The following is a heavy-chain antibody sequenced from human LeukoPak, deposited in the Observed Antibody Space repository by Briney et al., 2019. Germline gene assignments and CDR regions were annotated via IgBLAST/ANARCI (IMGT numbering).Heavy chain of an antibody. J-gene: IGHJ4*02. V-gene: IGHV3-74*01. CDR1: GFTFDDYA. Sequence: PGRSLRLSCAASGFTFDDYAMHWVRHAPGKGLEWVSRINGDESSTNYADSVKGRFTISRDNSKNTLYLQMNSLGAEDTAVYYCARENTIFRTGDGGLDYWGQGTLVTVSS. CDR2: INGDESST. CDR3: ARENTIFRTGDGGLDY. D-gene: IGHD7-27*01.